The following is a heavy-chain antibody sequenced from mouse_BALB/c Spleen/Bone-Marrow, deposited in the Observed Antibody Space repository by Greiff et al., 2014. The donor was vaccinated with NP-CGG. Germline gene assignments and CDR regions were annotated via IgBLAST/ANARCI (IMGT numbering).Heavy chain of an antibody. J-gene: IGHJ1*01. D-gene: IGHD1-1*01. Sequence: SGGSLKLSCAASGFDFSRYCMSWVRQAPGKGLEWIGEINPDSSTINYTPSLKDKFIISRDNAKNTLYLQMSKVRSEDTSLYYCARLNYYGNLFVWGAGTTVTASS. CDR1: GFDFSRYC. CDR2: INPDSSTI. CDR3: ARLNYYGNLFV. V-gene: IGHV4-1*02.